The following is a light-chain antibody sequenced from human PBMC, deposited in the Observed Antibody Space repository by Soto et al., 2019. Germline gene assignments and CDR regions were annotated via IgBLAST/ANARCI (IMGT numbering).Light chain of an antibody. Sequence: ETVMTQSPATLSVSPGERATLSCRASQSVSSKLAWYQQKPGQAPRLLIYGASTRATGIPARFSGSGSGTDFTLTISSLQFEDFAVYYCQQRQYWPPITFGQGTRLEI. CDR2: GAS. CDR1: QSVSSK. J-gene: IGKJ5*01. V-gene: IGKV3D-15*01. CDR3: QQRQYWPPIT.